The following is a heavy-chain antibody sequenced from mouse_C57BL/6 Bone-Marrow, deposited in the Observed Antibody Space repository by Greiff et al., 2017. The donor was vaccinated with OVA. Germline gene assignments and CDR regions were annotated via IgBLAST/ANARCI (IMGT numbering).Heavy chain of an antibody. J-gene: IGHJ1*03. V-gene: IGHV1-15*01. D-gene: IGHD1-1*01. CDR1: GYTFTDYE. CDR3: TREDCSSYWYFDV. CDR2: IDPETGGT. Sequence: VKLMESGAELVRPGASVTLSCKASGYTFTDYEMHWVKQTPVHGLEWIGAIDPETGGTAYNQKFKGKAILTADKSSSTAYMELRSLTSEDSAVYYCTREDCSSYWYFDVWGTGTTVTVSS.